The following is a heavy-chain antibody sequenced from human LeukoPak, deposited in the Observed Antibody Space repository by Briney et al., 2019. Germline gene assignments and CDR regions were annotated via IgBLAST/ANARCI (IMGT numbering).Heavy chain of an antibody. V-gene: IGHV1-18*01. J-gene: IGHJ3*02. CDR1: GYTFTSYG. CDR2: ISAYNGNT. Sequence: GASVKVPCKASGYTFTSYGISWVRQAPGQGLEWMGWISAYNGNTNYAQKLQGRVTMTTDTSTSTAYMELRSLRSDDTAVYYCARDRSHYDILTGYYAARDAFDIWGQGTMVTVSS. CDR3: ARDRSHYDILTGYYAARDAFDI. D-gene: IGHD3-9*01.